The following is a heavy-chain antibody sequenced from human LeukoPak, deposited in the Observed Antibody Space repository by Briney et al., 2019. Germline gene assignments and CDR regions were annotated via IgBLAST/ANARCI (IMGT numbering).Heavy chain of an antibody. V-gene: IGHV3-21*01. CDR3: ARDKYGDYGLDY. D-gene: IGHD4-17*01. CDR1: GFTFSSYA. CDR2: ISSSSTYI. Sequence: PGGSLRLSCAASGFTFSSYAMSWVRQAPGKGLEWVSSISSSSTYIYYADSVKGRSTISRDYARNSLSLQMNSLRAEDTAVYYCARDKYGDYGLDYWGPGTLVTVSS. J-gene: IGHJ4*02.